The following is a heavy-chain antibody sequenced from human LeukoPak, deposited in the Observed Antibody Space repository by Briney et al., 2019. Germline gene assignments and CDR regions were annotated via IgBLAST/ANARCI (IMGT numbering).Heavy chain of an antibody. CDR3: ARTVSRNWFDP. CDR2: ISSSSSYM. J-gene: IGHJ5*02. CDR1: GFTFSSYS. Sequence: PGGSLRLSCAASGFTFSSYSMNWVRQAPGKGLEWVSSISSSSSYMYYADSVKGRFTISRDNAKNSLYLQMNSLRAEDTAVHYCARTVSRNWFDPWGQGTLVTVSS. V-gene: IGHV3-21*01.